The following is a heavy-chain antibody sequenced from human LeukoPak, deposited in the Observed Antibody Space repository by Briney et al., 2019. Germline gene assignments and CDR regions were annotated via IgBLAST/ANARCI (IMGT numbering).Heavy chain of an antibody. CDR2: ISGSGTST. Sequence: GGSLRLSCAASGFTFRSYAMSWVRQAPGKGLEWVLAISGSGTSTYYADSVKGRFTISRDNSKNTLYLQMNSLRAEDTAVYCCEGTYYYDSSDDYWGQGPLVTVSS. V-gene: IGHV3-23*01. CDR1: GFTFRSYA. J-gene: IGHJ4*02. D-gene: IGHD3-22*01. CDR3: EGTYYYDSSDDY.